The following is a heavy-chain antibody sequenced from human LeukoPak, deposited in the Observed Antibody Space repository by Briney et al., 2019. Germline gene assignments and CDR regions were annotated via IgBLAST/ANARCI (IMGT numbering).Heavy chain of an antibody. J-gene: IGHJ4*02. CDR2: ISYDGSNK. Sequence: GGSLRLSCAASGFTFSSYGMHWVRQAPGKGLEWVAVISYDGSNKYYADSVKGRFTISRDNSKNTLYLQMNSLRAEDTAVYYCAKNYGGNGGFDYWGQGTLVTVSS. V-gene: IGHV3-30*18. CDR1: GFTFSSYG. CDR3: AKNYGGNGGFDY. D-gene: IGHD4-23*01.